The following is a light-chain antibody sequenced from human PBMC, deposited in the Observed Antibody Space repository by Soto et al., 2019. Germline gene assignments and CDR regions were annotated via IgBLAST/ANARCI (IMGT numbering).Light chain of an antibody. CDR1: DSDIGSYKY. Sequence: QSALAQPASVSGSPGQSITISCTGTDSDIGSYKYVSWYQQPPGKAPKLIIYEVSNRPSGVSDRFSGSKSVNTASLTISGLQAEDEADYYCSSYTSGSMLFGGGTKLTVL. V-gene: IGLV2-14*03. CDR3: SSYTSGSML. J-gene: IGLJ3*02. CDR2: EVS.